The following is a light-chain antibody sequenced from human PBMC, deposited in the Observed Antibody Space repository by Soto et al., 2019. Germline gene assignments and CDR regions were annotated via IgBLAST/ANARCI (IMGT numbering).Light chain of an antibody. J-gene: IGKJ1*01. CDR1: QSIDSY. CDR2: GAL. V-gene: IGKV1-39*01. Sequence: DIRMTQSPSSLSASVGDRVTITCRASQSIDSYLNWYQQKPGKAPKLLIYGALRLQSGVPLRFSGSGSGTDFSLTISSLQPEDFATYYCQQSSSTPPTFGQGTRVEIK. CDR3: QQSSSTPPT.